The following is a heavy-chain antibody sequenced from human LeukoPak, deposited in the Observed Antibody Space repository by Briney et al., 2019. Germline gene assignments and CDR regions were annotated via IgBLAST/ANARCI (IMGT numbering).Heavy chain of an antibody. J-gene: IGHJ5*02. D-gene: IGHD6-13*01. V-gene: IGHV4-34*01. CDR1: GGSFSGYY. CDR2: INHSGST. Sequence: SETLSLTCAVYGGSFSGYYWSWIRQPPGKGLEWIGEINHSGSTNYNPSLKSRVTISVDTSKNQFSLKLSSVTAADTAVYYCARDRPHSSSWYWWFDPWGQGTLVTVSS. CDR3: ARDRPHSSSWYWWFDP.